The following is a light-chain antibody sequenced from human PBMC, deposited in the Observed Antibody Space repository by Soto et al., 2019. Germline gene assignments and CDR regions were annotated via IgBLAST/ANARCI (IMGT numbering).Light chain of an antibody. CDR1: QSVRSSF. CDR3: QQYGSSPPWT. CDR2: GTS. J-gene: IGKJ1*01. V-gene: IGKV3-20*01. Sequence: EIVLTQSPGTLSLSPGERATLSRRPSQSVRSSFLAWYQKKRGQPPRLXXYGTSSRATGVPDRFSGSGSGTDLTLTISRLEPEDFAAYYCQQYGSSPPWTFGQGTKVDIK.